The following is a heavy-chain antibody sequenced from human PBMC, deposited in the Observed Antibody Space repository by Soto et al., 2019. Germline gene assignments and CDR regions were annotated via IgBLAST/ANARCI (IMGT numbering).Heavy chain of an antibody. D-gene: IGHD2-15*01. CDR2: IKQDGSEI. J-gene: IGHJ4*02. V-gene: IGHV3-7*01. CDR1: GFTFSRYW. Sequence: GGSLRLSCAASGFTFSRYWMTWVRQAPGKGLEWVANIKQDGSEIYYVDSVKGRSTISRDNAENSLYLQMNSLRAEDTAVYYCARDPVCSGGSCYDYWGQGTLVTVSS. CDR3: ARDPVCSGGSCYDY.